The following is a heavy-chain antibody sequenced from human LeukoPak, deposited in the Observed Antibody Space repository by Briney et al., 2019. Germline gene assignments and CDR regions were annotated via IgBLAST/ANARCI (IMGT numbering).Heavy chain of an antibody. D-gene: IGHD2-2*01. CDR3: ARLYCSSTSCHLDY. CDR2: IYYSGST. CDR1: GGSISSYY. V-gene: IGHV4-59*01. Sequence: PSETLSVTCTVFGGSISSYYWSWIRQPPGKGLEWIGYIYYSGSTNYNPSLKSRVTISVDTSKNQFSLKLSSVTAADTAVYYCARLYCSSTSCHLDYWGQGTLVTVSS. J-gene: IGHJ4*02.